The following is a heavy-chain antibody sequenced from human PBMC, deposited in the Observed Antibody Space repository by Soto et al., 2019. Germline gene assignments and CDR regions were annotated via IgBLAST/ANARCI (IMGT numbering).Heavy chain of an antibody. V-gene: IGHV4-39*02. J-gene: IGHJ5*02. CDR3: AREGLGCSSTSCYLSWFDP. CDR2: IYYSGRT. Sequence: SETPSLTCTVSGGSICSSSYYWGWIRQPPGKGLEWIGSIYYSGRTYYNPSLKSRVTISVDTSKNQFSLKLSSVTAADTAVYYCAREGLGCSSTSCYLSWFDPWGQGTLVTVSS. D-gene: IGHD2-2*01. CDR1: GGSICSSSYY.